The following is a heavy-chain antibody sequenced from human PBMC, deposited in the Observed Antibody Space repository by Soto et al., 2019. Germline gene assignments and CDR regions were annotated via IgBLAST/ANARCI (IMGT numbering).Heavy chain of an antibody. CDR1: GFTFSSYG. V-gene: IGHV3-30*18. CDR2: ISYDGSNK. J-gene: IGHJ6*03. CDR3: AKDGPYYYYYYMDV. Sequence: ESGGGVVQPGRSLRLSCAASGFTFSSYGMHWVRQAPGKGLEWVAVISYDGSNKYYADSVKGRFTISRDNSKNTLYLQMNSLRAEDTAVYYCAKDGPYYYYYYMDVWGKGTTVTVSS.